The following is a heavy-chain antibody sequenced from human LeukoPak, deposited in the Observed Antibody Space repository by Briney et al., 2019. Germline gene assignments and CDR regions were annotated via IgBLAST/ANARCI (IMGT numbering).Heavy chain of an antibody. CDR3: ARDPYYYDGDAFDI. CDR2: ISAYNGNT. D-gene: IGHD3-22*01. Sequence: ASVKVSCKASGGTFSSYAISWVIQAPGQGLVWMGWISAYNGNTNYAQKLQGRVTMTTDTSTSTAYVELRSLRADDTAVYYCARDPYYYDGDAFDIWGQGTMVTVSS. CDR1: GGTFSSYA. V-gene: IGHV1-18*01. J-gene: IGHJ3*02.